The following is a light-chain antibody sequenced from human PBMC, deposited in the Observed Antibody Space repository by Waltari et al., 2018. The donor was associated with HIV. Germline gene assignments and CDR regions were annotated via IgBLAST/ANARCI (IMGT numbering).Light chain of an antibody. CDR1: RNNVGDQG. V-gene: IGLV10-54*04. J-gene: IGLJ3*02. CDR3: SAWDSSLRVWV. Sequence: QAGLTQPPSVSEDLRQTATLTCTGDRNNVGDQGAAWLQQHQGHPPKLLSYRNNGRSSGISGRVSASRSGNTASLTISGLQPEDEADYYCSAWDSSLRVWVFGGVTKLTVL. CDR2: RNN.